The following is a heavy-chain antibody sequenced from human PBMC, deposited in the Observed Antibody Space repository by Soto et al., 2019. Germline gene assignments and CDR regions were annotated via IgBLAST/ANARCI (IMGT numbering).Heavy chain of an antibody. CDR3: ARGSQVIDTERYSSGWTQGNYFDY. V-gene: IGHV4-34*01. CDR2: INRSGST. D-gene: IGHD6-19*01. J-gene: IGHJ4*02. CDR1: GGSFSGYY. Sequence: SETLSLTCAVYGGSFSGYYWSWIRQPPGKGLEWIGEINRSGSTNYNPSLKSRVTISVDTSKNQFSLKLSSVTAADTAVYYCARGSQVIDTERYSSGWTQGNYFDYWGQGTLVTVSS.